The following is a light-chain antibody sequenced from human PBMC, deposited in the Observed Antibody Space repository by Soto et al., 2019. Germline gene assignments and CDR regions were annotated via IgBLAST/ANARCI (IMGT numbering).Light chain of an antibody. Sequence: DIQMTQSPSSLSASVGDRVTITCRASQSISSYLNWYQQKPGKAPKLLIYAASSLQSGVPSRFSGSGSGTDLTLTISSLQPEDFATYYCLQDYNYPQTFGQGTKVDIK. CDR2: AAS. CDR1: QSISSY. V-gene: IGKV1-39*01. CDR3: LQDYNYPQT. J-gene: IGKJ1*01.